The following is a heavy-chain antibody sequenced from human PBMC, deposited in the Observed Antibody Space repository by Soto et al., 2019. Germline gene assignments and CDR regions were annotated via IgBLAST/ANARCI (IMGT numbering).Heavy chain of an antibody. CDR3: ASMAMVRGVISRWGAFDI. D-gene: IGHD3-10*01. CDR1: GYTFASYY. V-gene: IGHV1-46*01. Sequence: ASVKVSCKASGYTFASYYMRWVGQAPGQGLEWMGIINPSGGSTSYAQKFQGRVTMTRDTSTSTVYMELSSLRSEDTAVYYCASMAMVRGVISRWGAFDIWGQGTMVTVSS. J-gene: IGHJ3*02. CDR2: INPSGGST.